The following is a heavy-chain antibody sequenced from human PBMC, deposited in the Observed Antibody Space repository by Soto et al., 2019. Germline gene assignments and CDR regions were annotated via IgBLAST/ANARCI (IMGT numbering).Heavy chain of an antibody. Sequence: GASVKVSCKASGYTFTGYYMHWVRQAPGQGLEWMGWINPNSGGTNYAQKFQGWVTMTRDTSISTAYMELSRLRSDDTAVYYCASFAGYCSSTRCFDAFESWGQGTMVTVSS. D-gene: IGHD2-2*01. CDR3: ASFAGYCSSTRCFDAFES. V-gene: IGHV1-2*04. J-gene: IGHJ3*02. CDR1: GYTFTGYY. CDR2: INPNSGGT.